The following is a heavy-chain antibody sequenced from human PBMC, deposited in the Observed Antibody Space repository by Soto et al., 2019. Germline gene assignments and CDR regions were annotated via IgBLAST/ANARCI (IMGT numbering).Heavy chain of an antibody. V-gene: IGHV4-30-4*02. J-gene: IGHJ6*02. CDR1: GGSISSDNFF. CDR3: GRVAIACPSSSCYNHYYYSLDV. D-gene: IGHD2-2*02. Sequence: PSDTLSPTSTVSGGSISSDNFFWIWIRKPPGEGLEWIGYIYYRGSTCYNPSLESRLTLLVDTSKNQFSLELRSVTAADTAVYYCGRVAIACPSSSCYNHYYYSLDVWGQGTTVTVSS. CDR2: IYYRGST.